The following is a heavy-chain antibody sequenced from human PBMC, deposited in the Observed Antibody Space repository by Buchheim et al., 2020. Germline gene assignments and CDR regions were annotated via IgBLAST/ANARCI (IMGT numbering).Heavy chain of an antibody. CDR2: IKQDGSEK. CDR1: GFTFNRYW. V-gene: IGHV3-7*03. Sequence: EVLLVESGGGLVQPGGSLRLSCAASGFTFNRYWMSWVRQAPGKGLEWVANIKQDGSEKYYVDSVKGRFTISRDNAKNSMYLQMNSLRAEDTAVYYCASFSKGEAFDSSGYYPAHWGQGTL. D-gene: IGHD3-22*01. J-gene: IGHJ4*02. CDR3: ASFSKGEAFDSSGYYPAH.